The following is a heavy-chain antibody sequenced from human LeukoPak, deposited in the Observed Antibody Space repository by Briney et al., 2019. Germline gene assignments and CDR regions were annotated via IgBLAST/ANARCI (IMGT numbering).Heavy chain of an antibody. CDR3: ARHFGSGSPPGGS. Sequence: SETLSLTCTVSSGSISSYYWSWIRQGPGKGLEWIGYIYASGTTNYNPTNYNPSLKNRVTISVDTSKNQFSLKLSSVTVADTAVYYCARHFGSGSPPGGSWGQGTLVTVSS. CDR1: SGSISSYY. CDR2: IYASGTTNYNPT. V-gene: IGHV4-59*08. D-gene: IGHD3-10*01. J-gene: IGHJ5*02.